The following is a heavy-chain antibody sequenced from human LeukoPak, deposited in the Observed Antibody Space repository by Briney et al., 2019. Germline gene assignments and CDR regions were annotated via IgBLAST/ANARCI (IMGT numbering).Heavy chain of an antibody. Sequence: GESLRLSCAASGFTFSTYSMNWLRLAPGKGLEWVSSISPDSNYKYYVDSVKGRFIISRDNAKSSLYLQMNSLRAEDTAVYYCVRGGYRGFDYEYWGQGTLVTVSS. CDR3: VRGGYRGFDYEY. J-gene: IGHJ4*02. CDR1: GFTFSTYS. V-gene: IGHV3-21*01. CDR2: ISPDSNYK. D-gene: IGHD5-12*01.